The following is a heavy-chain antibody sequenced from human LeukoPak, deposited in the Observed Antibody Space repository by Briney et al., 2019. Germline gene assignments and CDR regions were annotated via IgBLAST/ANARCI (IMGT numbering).Heavy chain of an antibody. CDR3: AREHSSLYYFDY. Sequence: SQTLSLTCTVSGGSIISGGYYWSWIRQHPWKGLEWIGYIYYSGSTYYNPSLKSRVTISVATSKNQFSLKLSSVTAADTAAYYCAREHSSLYYFDYWGQGTLVTVSS. CDR1: GGSIISGGYY. V-gene: IGHV4-31*03. D-gene: IGHD3-22*01. J-gene: IGHJ4*02. CDR2: IYYSGST.